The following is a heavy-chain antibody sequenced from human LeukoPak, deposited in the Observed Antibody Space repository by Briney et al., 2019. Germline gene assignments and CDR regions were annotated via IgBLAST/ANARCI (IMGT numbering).Heavy chain of an antibody. Sequence: ASVKVSCKASGDTITGYYLHWVRQAPRQGLEWVGCFDPNTGVTHYAQKFQGRVTITRDTSVDTDYLELRSLISDDTALYYCAGYTVARGITLSAFDIWGQGTVLTVSS. D-gene: IGHD3-10*01. CDR1: GDTITGYY. CDR2: FDPNTGVT. V-gene: IGHV1-2*02. J-gene: IGHJ3*02. CDR3: AGYTVARGITLSAFDI.